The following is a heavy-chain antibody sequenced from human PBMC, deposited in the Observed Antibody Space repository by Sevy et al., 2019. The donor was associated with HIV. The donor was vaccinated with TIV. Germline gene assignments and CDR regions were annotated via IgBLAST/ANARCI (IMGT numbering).Heavy chain of an antibody. J-gene: IGHJ4*02. V-gene: IGHV3-23*01. CDR2: ISDSGGST. CDR1: GFTFSSYA. CDR3: AKDLWGYSGYDMLN. Sequence: GGSLRLSCVASGFTFSSYAMSWVRQAPGKGLEWVSGISDSGGSTYYADSVKGRFTVSRDNSKNTLYLQMNSLRAEDTDVYYCAKDLWGYSGYDMLNWGQGTLVTVSS. D-gene: IGHD5-12*01.